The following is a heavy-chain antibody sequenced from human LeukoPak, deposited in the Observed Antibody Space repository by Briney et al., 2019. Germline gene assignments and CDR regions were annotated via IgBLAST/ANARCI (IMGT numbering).Heavy chain of an antibody. CDR2: IYYGGST. Sequence: MPSETLSLTCTVSGGSIRSSSYYWGWIRPPPGTGLEWIGSIYYGGSTYYNPSLKRRVTISVDTSKNQFALKLSSVTAADTAVYYCAEGVVHGPPRDYWGQGTLVTVSS. D-gene: IGHD3-3*01. V-gene: IGHV4-39*01. CDR1: GGSIRSSSYY. J-gene: IGHJ4*02. CDR3: AEGVVHGPPRDY.